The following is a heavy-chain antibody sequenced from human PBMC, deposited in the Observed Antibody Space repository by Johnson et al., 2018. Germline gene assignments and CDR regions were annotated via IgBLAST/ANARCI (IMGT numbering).Heavy chain of an antibody. Sequence: VQLVQSGGGLVQPGGSLRLSCAASGFPFSSYWMPWVRQASGNGLAWVAIIKYDGSGKFYVDSVKGRFTISRDNARNSLFLEMNSLRVEDTAVYYCARDWDYWGQGTLVTVSS. J-gene: IGHJ4*02. CDR1: GFPFSSYW. V-gene: IGHV3-7*01. CDR3: ARDWDY. CDR2: IKYDGSGK.